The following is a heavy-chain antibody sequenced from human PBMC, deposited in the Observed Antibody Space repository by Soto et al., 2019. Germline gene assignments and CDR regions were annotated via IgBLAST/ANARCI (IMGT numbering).Heavy chain of an antibody. J-gene: IGHJ4*02. CDR2: IFWDEDK. CDR3: AHRPHGYAYWFHY. V-gene: IGHV2-5*02. CDR1: GFSLSTRGVG. D-gene: IGHD5-12*01. Sequence: QITLKESGPPLVKPTQTLTLTCTFSGFSLSTRGVGVAWIRQPPGKALEWLALIFWDEDKWYSPSLKSRLTIPEDTSKNQVVLTMTHMDPVDTATYYCAHRPHGYAYWFHYWGQGTLVTVSS.